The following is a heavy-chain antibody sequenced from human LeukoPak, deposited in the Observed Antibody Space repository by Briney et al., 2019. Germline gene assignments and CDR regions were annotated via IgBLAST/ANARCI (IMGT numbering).Heavy chain of an antibody. CDR2: ITSSSSAI. Sequence: GGSLRLSCAASGFTFSSCSMNWVRQAPGKGLEWLSYITSSSSAIYYADSVKGRFTISRDNAKNSLYLQMNSLRAEDTAVYYCATSPPHGDGYNYAYWGQGTLVTVSS. CDR3: ATSPPHGDGYNYAY. CDR1: GFTFSSCS. V-gene: IGHV3-48*01. J-gene: IGHJ4*02. D-gene: IGHD5-24*01.